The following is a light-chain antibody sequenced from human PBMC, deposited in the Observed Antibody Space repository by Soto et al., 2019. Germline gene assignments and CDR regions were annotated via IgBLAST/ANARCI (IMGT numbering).Light chain of an antibody. V-gene: IGKV3-15*01. CDR1: QSVSSN. J-gene: IGKJ1*01. Sequence: VMTQSPATLSVSPGERATLSCRASQSVSSNVAWYQLKPGQVPRLVIYAASTRATDVPATFSGSGSGTEFTLTISSLQSEDFAVYYCQQYNTGPPWTFGQGTRVEIK. CDR2: AAS. CDR3: QQYNTGPPWT.